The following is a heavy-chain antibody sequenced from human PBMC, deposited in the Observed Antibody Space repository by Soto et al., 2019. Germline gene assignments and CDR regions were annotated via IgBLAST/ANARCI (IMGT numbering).Heavy chain of an antibody. D-gene: IGHD3-10*01. Sequence: QVQLVESGGGVVQPGRSLRLSCAASGFTFSSYGMHWVRQAPGKGLEWVAVIWYDGSKKYYADSVKGRFTISRDNSKNTLYLQMNSLRAEDTAVYYCARDGPTPYYYGSGTALDYWGQGTLVTVSS. CDR1: GFTFSSYG. CDR3: ARDGPTPYYYGSGTALDY. J-gene: IGHJ4*02. CDR2: IWYDGSKK. V-gene: IGHV3-33*01.